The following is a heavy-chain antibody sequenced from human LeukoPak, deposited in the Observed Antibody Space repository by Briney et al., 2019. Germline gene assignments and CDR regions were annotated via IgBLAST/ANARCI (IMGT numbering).Heavy chain of an antibody. CDR1: GFTFSSSA. D-gene: IGHD3-9*01. Sequence: SVKVSCKASGFTFSSSAVQWVRQARGQRLEWIGWIVVGSGNTNYAQKFQERVTITRDVSTSTAYMELSSLRSEDTAVYYCAADPASSRYFDWLLSWGQGTLVTVSS. CDR2: IVVGSGNT. J-gene: IGHJ4*02. CDR3: AADPASSRYFDWLLS. V-gene: IGHV1-58*01.